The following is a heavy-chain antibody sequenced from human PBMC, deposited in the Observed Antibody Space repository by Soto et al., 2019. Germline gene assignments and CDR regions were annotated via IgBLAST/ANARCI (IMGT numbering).Heavy chain of an antibody. J-gene: IGHJ4*02. CDR2: MNAGVGTT. CDR3: ARDPGYTFGSLNY. CDR1: GYTFTDYA. Sequence: HVELVQSGADVKKPGASVTISCKASGYTFTDYALHWVRQAPGQRLEWMGWMNAGVGTTLYSQKFQGSLTITRDTSASTAYMELNSLKSEDTAIYYCARDPGYTFGSLNYWGPGTLVTVSS. D-gene: IGHD5-18*01. V-gene: IGHV1-3*01.